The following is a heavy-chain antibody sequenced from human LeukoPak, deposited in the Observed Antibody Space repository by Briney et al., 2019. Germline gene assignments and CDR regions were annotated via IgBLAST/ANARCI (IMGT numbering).Heavy chain of an antibody. V-gene: IGHV4-34*01. D-gene: IGHD2-2*01. CDR3: ARGQAPAARGYNWFDP. Sequence: SETLSLTCAVYGWSFNDYYWNWIRQPPGKGLEWIGEINARGDTNYNPSLKSRATISVDTSKKQFSLRLTSMIAADTALYYCARGQAPAARGYNWFDPWGQGTLVTVSS. J-gene: IGHJ5*02. CDR1: GWSFNDYY. CDR2: INARGDT.